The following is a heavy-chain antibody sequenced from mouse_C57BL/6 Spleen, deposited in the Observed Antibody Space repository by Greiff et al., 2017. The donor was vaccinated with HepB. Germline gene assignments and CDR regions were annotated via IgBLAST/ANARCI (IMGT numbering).Heavy chain of an antibody. CDR3: ARGGYYGSSAPVDY. Sequence: QVQLQQPGAELVKPGASVKMSCKASGYTFTSYWITWVKQRPGQGLEWIGAIYPGSGSTNYNEKFKSKATLTVDTYSSTAYMQLISLTSEASAVYYGARGGYYGSSAPVDYGGQGSTLTVSS. D-gene: IGHD1-1*01. CDR1: GYTFTSYW. J-gene: IGHJ2*01. CDR2: IYPGSGST. V-gene: IGHV1-55*01.